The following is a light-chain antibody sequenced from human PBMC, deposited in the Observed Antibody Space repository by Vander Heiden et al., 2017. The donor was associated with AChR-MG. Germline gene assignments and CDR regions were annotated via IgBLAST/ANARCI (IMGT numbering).Light chain of an antibody. CDR2: GAS. J-gene: IGKJ4*01. CDR3: QQYNNWPLT. Sequence: EIVMTQSPATLSVSPGERATLSCRASQTVSSNLAWYQQKPGQAPRLVIYGASTRATDIPARFSGSGSGTEFTLTISSLQSEDLAVYYCQQYNNWPLTFGGGTEVEIK. CDR1: QTVSSN. V-gene: IGKV3-15*01.